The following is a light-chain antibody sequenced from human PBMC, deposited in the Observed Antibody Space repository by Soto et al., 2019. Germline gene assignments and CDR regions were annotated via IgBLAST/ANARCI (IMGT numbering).Light chain of an antibody. J-gene: IGKJ5*01. Sequence: EFLFTQSAATLSLSPLARDTHSXRASQSVNTNLAWCQQRPGQAPRLLIYGASTRAAGIPDRFSGSGSGTDFTLTITRLEPEDSAVYFCRQYTGPPTTFGQGTRLEIK. CDR3: RQYTGPPTT. CDR2: GAS. CDR1: QSVNTN. V-gene: IGKV3-20*01.